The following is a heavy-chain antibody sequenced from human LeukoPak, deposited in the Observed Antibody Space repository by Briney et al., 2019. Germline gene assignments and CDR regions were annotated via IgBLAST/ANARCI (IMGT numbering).Heavy chain of an antibody. CDR2: INTDGSST. CDR3: ARSRNYDFWSGPAKRDDAFDI. CDR1: GFTFSSYW. V-gene: IGHV3-74*01. D-gene: IGHD3-3*01. J-gene: IGHJ3*02. Sequence: GGSLRLSCAASGFTFSSYWMHWVRQAPGKGLVWVSRINTDGSSTSYADSVKGRFTISRDNAKNTLYLQMNSLRAEDTAVYYCARSRNYDFWSGPAKRDDAFDIWGQGTMVTVSS.